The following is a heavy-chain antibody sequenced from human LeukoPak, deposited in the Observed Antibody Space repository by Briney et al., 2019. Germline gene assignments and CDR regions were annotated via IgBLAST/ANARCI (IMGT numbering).Heavy chain of an antibody. CDR3: ARDHNYAFDN. D-gene: IGHD1-1*01. V-gene: IGHV3-48*04. CDR1: GFTFSRYA. J-gene: IGHJ4*02. CDR2: IGISSGNT. Sequence: GGSLRLSCAASGFTFSRYAMSWVRQAPGKGVEWISYIGISSGNTKYADSVKGRFTISGDNAKNSLYLQMNNLRVEDTAVYYCARDHNYAFDNWGQGTLVTVSS.